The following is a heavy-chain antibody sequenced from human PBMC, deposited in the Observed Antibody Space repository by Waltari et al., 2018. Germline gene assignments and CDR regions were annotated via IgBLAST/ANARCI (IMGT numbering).Heavy chain of an antibody. Sequence: QVQLVQSGAEVKKPGSSVKVSCKASGGTFSSYAISWVRHAPGQGLEWMGGIIPIFGTANYAQKFQGRVTITADESTSTAYMELSSLRSEDTAVYYCARGIAARRGGYYYYYGMDVWGQGTTVTVSS. CDR1: GGTFSSYA. V-gene: IGHV1-69*01. D-gene: IGHD6-6*01. CDR3: ARGIAARRGGYYYYYGMDV. J-gene: IGHJ6*02. CDR2: IIPIFGTA.